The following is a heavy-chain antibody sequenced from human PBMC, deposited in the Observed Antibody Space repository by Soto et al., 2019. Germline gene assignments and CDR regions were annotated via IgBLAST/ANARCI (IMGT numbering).Heavy chain of an antibody. CDR3: ATPPLDYDSSDKRGY. D-gene: IGHD3-22*01. V-gene: IGHV1-69*06. CDR1: GGTFSSYA. J-gene: IGHJ4*02. CDR2: IIPIFGTA. Sequence: GASVKVSCKASGGTFSSYAISWVRQAPGQGLEWMGGIIPIFGTANYAQKFQGRVTITADKSTSTAYMELSSLRSEDTAVYYCATPPLDYDSSDKRGYWGQGTLVTVSS.